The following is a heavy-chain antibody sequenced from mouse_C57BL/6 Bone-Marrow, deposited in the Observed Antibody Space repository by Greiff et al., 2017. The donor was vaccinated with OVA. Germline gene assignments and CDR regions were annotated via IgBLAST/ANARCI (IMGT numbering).Heavy chain of an antibody. V-gene: IGHV2-9*01. Sequence: VKLMESGPGLVAPSQSLSITCTVSGFSLTSYGVDWVRQPPGKGLEWLGVICGGGSTKYNSALMSRLSISKDNTKSQVFLTMNRLQTDDTAMYYGAKQNYGYAMDYWGQGTSVTVSS. CDR3: AKQNYGYAMDY. CDR2: ICGGGST. CDR1: GFSLTSYG. J-gene: IGHJ4*01. D-gene: IGHD1-1*01.